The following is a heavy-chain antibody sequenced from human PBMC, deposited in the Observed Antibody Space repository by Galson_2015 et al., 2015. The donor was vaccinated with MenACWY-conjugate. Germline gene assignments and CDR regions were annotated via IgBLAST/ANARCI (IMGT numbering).Heavy chain of an antibody. CDR2: IYCGGST. CDR1: GFTVSSNY. V-gene: IGHV3-66*01. J-gene: IGHJ5*02. CDR3: ARTPSSDSDSNWFVP. Sequence: SLRLSCAASGFTVSSNYMSWVRQAPGKGLEWVSDIYCGGSTYYADSVKGRFTISRDNSKNTLYLQMNSLRAECMAVYYCARTPSSDSDSNWFVPWGQGTLVTVSS. D-gene: IGHD3-22*01.